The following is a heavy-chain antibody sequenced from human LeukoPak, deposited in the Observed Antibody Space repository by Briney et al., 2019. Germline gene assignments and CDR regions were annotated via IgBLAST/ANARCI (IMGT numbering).Heavy chain of an antibody. V-gene: IGHV4-4*02. CDR1: GGSITSTNW. Sequence: PSETLSLTCGVSGGSITSTNWRSWVRQPPGQGLEWIGEVSLSGLTNYNPSLSSRVTMALDTSKNHLSLNLTSVTAADTAVYYCSRENGAFSPFGYWGQGTLVTVPS. CDR2: VSLSGLT. CDR3: SRENGAFSPFGY. J-gene: IGHJ4*02. D-gene: IGHD2-8*01.